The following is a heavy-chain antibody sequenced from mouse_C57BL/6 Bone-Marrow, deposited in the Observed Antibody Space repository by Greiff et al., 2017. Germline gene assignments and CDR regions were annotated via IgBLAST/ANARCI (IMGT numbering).Heavy chain of an antibody. Sequence: VQLQQSGAELAKPGASVKLSCKASGYTFTSYCMSWVKQRTGQGLEWIGEIYPSSGGTNYNEKFKGKATLTADKSSSTAYMELRSLTSEDSAVYYCARQFCSCGLTWFDYWGQGTMVTVS. J-gene: IGHJ3*01. V-gene: IGHV1-81*01. D-gene: IGHD6-1*01. CDR3: ARQFCSCGLTWFDY. CDR2: IYPSSGGT. CDR1: GYTFTSYC.